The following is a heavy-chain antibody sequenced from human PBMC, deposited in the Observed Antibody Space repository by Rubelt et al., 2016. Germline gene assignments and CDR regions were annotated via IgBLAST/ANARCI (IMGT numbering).Heavy chain of an antibody. D-gene: IGHD3-3*02. CDR3: ARGIRAILYYGMDV. CDR2: INHSGST. CDR1: GGSFSGYY. J-gene: IGHJ6*02. V-gene: IGHV4-34*01. Sequence: QVQLQQWGAGLLKPSETLSLTCAVYGGSFSGYYWSWIRQPPGKGLEWLGEINHSGSTNYNPSLKSLVTISVDTSKNQFSQKLSSVTAADTAVYDCARGIRAILYYGMDVWGQGNTVTVSS.